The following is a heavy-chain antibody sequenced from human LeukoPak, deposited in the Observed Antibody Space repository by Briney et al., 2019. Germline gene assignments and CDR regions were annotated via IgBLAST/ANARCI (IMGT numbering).Heavy chain of an antibody. V-gene: IGHV3-7*01. D-gene: IGHD2-15*01. Sequence: GGSLRLSCAASGFTFSSYWMSWVRQAPGKGLEWVANIKQDGSEKYYVDSVKGRFTISRDNAKNSLYLQMNSLRAEDTAVYYCARCPLLLNDPFDIWGQGTMVTVSS. CDR2: IKQDGSEK. J-gene: IGHJ3*02. CDR1: GFTFSSYW. CDR3: ARCPLLLNDPFDI.